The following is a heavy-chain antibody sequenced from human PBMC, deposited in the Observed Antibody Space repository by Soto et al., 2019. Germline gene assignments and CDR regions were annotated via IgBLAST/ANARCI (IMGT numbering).Heavy chain of an antibody. V-gene: IGHV2-5*01. CDR3: AHSVAGAGEIDYFAY. J-gene: IGHJ4*02. CDR2: IYGYDDR. CDR1: GFSLTASGVA. D-gene: IGHD3-16*01. Sequence: QITLEVSGPTLVKPTQTLTLTCSCSGFSLTASGVAVGWIRQPPGKALEWLALIYGYDDRRYRSSLKNRLTITRDIPKNQVVLTMSDMDPVDTATYYCAHSVAGAGEIDYFAYWGQGTLVTVSS.